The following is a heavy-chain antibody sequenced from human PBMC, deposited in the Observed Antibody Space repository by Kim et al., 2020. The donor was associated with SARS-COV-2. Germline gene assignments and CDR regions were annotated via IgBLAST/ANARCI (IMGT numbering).Heavy chain of an antibody. D-gene: IGHD6-19*01. CDR3: ARDGDLYSSGKDYFDI. V-gene: IGHV3-7*01. J-gene: IGHJ3*02. CDR2: IKQDGNQK. CDR1: GFTFSSYW. Sequence: GGSLRLSCAASGFTFSSYWMTWVRQAPGKGLEWVANIKQDGNQKFYVDSVRGRFTISRDNAKNSLYLQMNSLRAEDTAVYYCARDGDLYSSGKDYFDIWG.